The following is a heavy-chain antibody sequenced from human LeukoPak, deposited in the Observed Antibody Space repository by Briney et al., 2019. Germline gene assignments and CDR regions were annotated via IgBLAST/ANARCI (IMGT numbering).Heavy chain of an antibody. D-gene: IGHD6-19*01. CDR2: ISSSGSTI. CDR1: GFTFSSYE. V-gene: IGHV3-48*03. CDR3: ARSKARYIAVAANFDY. Sequence: GGSLRLSCAASGFTFSSYEMNWVRQAPGKGLEWVSYISSSGSTIYYADSVKGRFTISRDHAKHSLYLQMNSLRAEDTAVYYCARSKARYIAVAANFDYWGQGTLVTVSS. J-gene: IGHJ4*02.